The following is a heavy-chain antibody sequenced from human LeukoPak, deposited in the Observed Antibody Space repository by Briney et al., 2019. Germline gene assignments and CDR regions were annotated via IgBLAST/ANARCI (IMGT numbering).Heavy chain of an antibody. CDR2: IYSSGST. Sequence: SETLSLTCTVSGGSISSYYWSWIRQPAGKGLEWIGRIYSSGSTNYNPSLKSRVTMSVDTSKNQFFLKLSSVTAADTAVYYCARSGFGDLSYYYYYVDVWGKGTTVTISS. J-gene: IGHJ6*03. D-gene: IGHD3-10*01. CDR1: GGSISSYY. CDR3: ARSGFGDLSYYYYYVDV. V-gene: IGHV4-4*07.